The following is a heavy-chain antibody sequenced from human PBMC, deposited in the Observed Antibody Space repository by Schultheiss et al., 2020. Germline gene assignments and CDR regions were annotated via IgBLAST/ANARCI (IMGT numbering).Heavy chain of an antibody. V-gene: IGHV3-30*18. CDR3: AKDTGYTSTFFDD. Sequence: GGSLRLSCAASGFTFNRCGMHWVRQAPGKGLEWVAVISYDGSNKYYADSVKGRFTISRDNSKNTLYLQMNSLRAEDTAVYYCAKDTGYTSTFFDDWGQGSLVTVSS. CDR2: ISYDGSNK. CDR1: GFTFNRCG. J-gene: IGHJ4*02. D-gene: IGHD6-13*01.